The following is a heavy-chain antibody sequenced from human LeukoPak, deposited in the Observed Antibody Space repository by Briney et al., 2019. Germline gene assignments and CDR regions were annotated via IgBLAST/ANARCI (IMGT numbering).Heavy chain of an antibody. J-gene: IGHJ6*02. CDR1: GGSISSYY. V-gene: IGHV4-59*08. D-gene: IGHD3-10*01. CDR2: ISHSGST. Sequence: PSETLSLTCTVSGGSISSYYWSWIRQPPGKGLEWIGYISHSGSTNYNPSLKSRVTISVDTSKNQFSLKLSSVTAADTAVYYCARRGSGASYYYYVMDVWGQGTTVTVSS. CDR3: ARRGSGASYYYYVMDV.